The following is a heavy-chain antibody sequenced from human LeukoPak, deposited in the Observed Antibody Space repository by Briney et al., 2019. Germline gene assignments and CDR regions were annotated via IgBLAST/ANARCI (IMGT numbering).Heavy chain of an antibody. J-gene: IGHJ6*02. V-gene: IGHV4-34*01. CDR1: GGSFSGYY. CDR2: INHSGST. D-gene: IGHD6-13*01. CDR3: ARAVAAGAYYGMDV. Sequence: SETLSLTCAVYGGSFSGYYWSWIRQPPGKGLEWIGEINHSGSTNYNPSLKSRVTISVDTSKNQFSLKLSSVTAADMAVYYCARAVAAGAYYGMDVWGQGTTVTVSS.